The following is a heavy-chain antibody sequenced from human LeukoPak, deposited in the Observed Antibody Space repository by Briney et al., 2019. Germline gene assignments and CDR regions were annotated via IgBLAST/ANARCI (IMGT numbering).Heavy chain of an antibody. D-gene: IGHD3-22*01. Sequence: PGGSLRLSCAASGFTFSSYAMHWVRQAPGKGLEWVAVISYDGGNKYYAGSVKGRFTISRDNSKNTMYMQMNSLRAEDTAVYYCARVTGYMIEDYFDYWGQGTLVTVSS. CDR3: ARVTGYMIEDYFDY. J-gene: IGHJ4*02. V-gene: IGHV3-30*04. CDR2: ISYDGGNK. CDR1: GFTFSSYA.